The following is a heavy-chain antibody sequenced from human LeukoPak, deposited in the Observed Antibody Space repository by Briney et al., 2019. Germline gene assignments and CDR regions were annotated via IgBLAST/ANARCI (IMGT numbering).Heavy chain of an antibody. Sequence: SETLSLTCTVSGGSVSSSGYYWGWIRQPPGKGLEWIGSIYYSGSTYYNPSLKSRVTISVDTSKNQFSLKLSSVTAADTAVYYCARREHYDILTGYYDPFDYWGQGTLVTVSS. V-gene: IGHV4-39*01. CDR1: GGSVSSSGYY. CDR3: ARREHYDILTGYYDPFDY. J-gene: IGHJ4*02. D-gene: IGHD3-9*01. CDR2: IYYSGST.